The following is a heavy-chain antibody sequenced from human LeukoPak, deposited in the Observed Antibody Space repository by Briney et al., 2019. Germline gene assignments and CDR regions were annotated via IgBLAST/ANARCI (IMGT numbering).Heavy chain of an antibody. J-gene: IGHJ4*02. Sequence: GGSLRLSCAASGFTFDDYAMHWVRQAPGKGLEWVSGISWNSGSTDYADSVKGRFTISRDNAKNSLYLQMNSLRTEGTALYYCAKGLDTTGTTGLDYWGQGTLVTVSS. CDR1: GFTFDDYA. V-gene: IGHV3-9*01. CDR3: AKGLDTTGTTGLDY. D-gene: IGHD1-1*01. CDR2: ISWNSGST.